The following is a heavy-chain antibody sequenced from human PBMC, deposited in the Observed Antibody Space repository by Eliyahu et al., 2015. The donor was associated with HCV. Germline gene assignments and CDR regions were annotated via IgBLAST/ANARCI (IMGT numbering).Heavy chain of an antibody. D-gene: IGHD2-15*01. CDR3: AHRRAVYCSGGNCNSFDP. V-gene: IGHV2-5*02. CDR2: IYWDDDK. Sequence: QITLKESGPTLVKPTQTLTLTCSFSGFSLNTSGVTVGWIRQPPGKALEWLALIYWDDDKRYNSSPENRLNQVVLSMTNMDPMDTATYYCAHRRAVYCSGGNCNSFDPWGQGTLVTVSS. CDR1: GFSLNTSGVT. J-gene: IGHJ5*02.